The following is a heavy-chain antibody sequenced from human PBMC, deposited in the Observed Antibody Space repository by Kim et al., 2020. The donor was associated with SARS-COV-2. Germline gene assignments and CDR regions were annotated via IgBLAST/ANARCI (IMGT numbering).Heavy chain of an antibody. D-gene: IGHD3-10*01. J-gene: IGHJ5*02. CDR2: IYYSGST. CDR1: GGSISSYY. V-gene: IGHV4-59*13. Sequence: SETLSLTCTVSGGSISSYYWSWIRQPPGKGLEWIGYIYYSGSTNYNPSLKSRVTISVDTSKNQFSLKLSSVTAADTAVYYCARGNYGSGSYSFDPWGQGTLVTVSS. CDR3: ARGNYGSGSYSFDP.